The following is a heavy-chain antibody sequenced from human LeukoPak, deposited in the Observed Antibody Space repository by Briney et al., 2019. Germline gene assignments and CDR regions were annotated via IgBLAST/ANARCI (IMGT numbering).Heavy chain of an antibody. Sequence: SETLSLTCAVYGGSFSGYYWSWIRQPPGKGLEWIGEINHSGSTNYNPSLKSRVTISVDTSKNQFSLKLSSVTAEDTAVYYCARVRRYCSGGSCSFWFDPWGQGTLVTVSS. CDR1: GGSFSGYY. V-gene: IGHV4-34*01. CDR3: ARVRRYCSGGSCSFWFDP. CDR2: INHSGST. J-gene: IGHJ5*02. D-gene: IGHD2-15*01.